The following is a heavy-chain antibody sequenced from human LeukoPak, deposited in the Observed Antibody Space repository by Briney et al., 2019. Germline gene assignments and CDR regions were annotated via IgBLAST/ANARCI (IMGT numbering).Heavy chain of an antibody. CDR3: ARGHSAVNYYDSSGYIDY. D-gene: IGHD3-22*01. CDR2: IYGGGST. CDR1: GFTFTNKY. V-gene: IGHV3-53*01. Sequence: GSLRLSCAPSGFTFTNKYMGWVRQAPGEGLEWVSVIYGGGSTYYTDSVKGRFTISRDNSKNTLYLQMNSLRAEDTAVYYCARGHSAVNYYDSSGYIDYWGQGTLVTVSS. J-gene: IGHJ4*02.